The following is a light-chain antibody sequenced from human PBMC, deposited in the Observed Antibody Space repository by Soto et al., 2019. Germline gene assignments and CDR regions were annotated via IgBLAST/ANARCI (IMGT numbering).Light chain of an antibody. Sequence: EIVLTQSPGTLSLSPGERATLSCRASQSVSSSYLAWYQQKPGQAPRLLIYGASSRATGIPDRFSGSGSGTDFPLTISRLEPEDFAVYYCQQYGSSPTTWTFGQGTKVEIK. J-gene: IGKJ1*01. CDR3: QQYGSSPTTWT. CDR1: QSVSSSY. CDR2: GAS. V-gene: IGKV3-20*01.